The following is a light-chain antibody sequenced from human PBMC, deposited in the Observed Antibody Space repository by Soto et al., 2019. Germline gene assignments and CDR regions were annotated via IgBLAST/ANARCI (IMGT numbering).Light chain of an antibody. J-gene: IGLJ2*01. CDR3: QSYDSSLSAAV. CDR2: SNN. Sequence: QSVLTQPPSVSGAPGQKVIISCTGSSSNIGAGYDVHWYQQLPGTAPKLLIYSNNNRPSGVPDRLSGSKSGTSASLAITGLQVEDEADSYCQSYDSSLSAAVFGGGTKLTVL. V-gene: IGLV1-40*01. CDR1: SSNIGAGYD.